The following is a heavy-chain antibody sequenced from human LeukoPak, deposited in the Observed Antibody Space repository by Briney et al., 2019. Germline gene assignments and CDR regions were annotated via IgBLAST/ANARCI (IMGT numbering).Heavy chain of an antibody. Sequence: NSSETLSLTCAVYGGSFSGYYWSWIRQPPGKGLEWIGEINHSGSTNYNPSLKSRVTISVDTSKNQFSLKLSSVTAADTAVYYCARVMGSSTPYFDYWGQGTLVTVSS. CDR3: ARVMGSSTPYFDY. J-gene: IGHJ4*02. CDR1: GGSFSGYY. CDR2: INHSGST. V-gene: IGHV4-34*01. D-gene: IGHD2-2*01.